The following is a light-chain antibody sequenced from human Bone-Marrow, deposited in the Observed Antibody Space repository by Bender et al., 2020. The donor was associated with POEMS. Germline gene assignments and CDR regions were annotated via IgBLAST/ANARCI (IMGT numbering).Light chain of an antibody. CDR3: CSSAPGTALWV. CDR1: SSDVGAYNL. CDR2: EAT. V-gene: IGLV2-23*01. J-gene: IGLJ3*02. Sequence: QSALTQPASVSGSPGQSITISCSGTSSDVGAYNLVSWYQHHPGKAPKLIIYEATKRPSGVSNRFSGSKSGNTASLTISGLQADDEADYYCCSSAPGTALWVFDGGTKVTVL.